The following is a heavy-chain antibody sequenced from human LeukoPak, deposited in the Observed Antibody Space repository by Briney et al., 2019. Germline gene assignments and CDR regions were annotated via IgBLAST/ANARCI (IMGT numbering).Heavy chain of an antibody. CDR2: IYHSGST. J-gene: IGHJ5*02. V-gene: IGHV4-38-2*02. CDR1: GYSISSGYY. Sequence: SETLSLTCTVSGYSISSGYYWGWIRQPPGKGLEWIGSIYHSGSTYYNPSLKSRVTISVDTSKNHFSLNLSSVTAADTAVYYCASTNCSRSSCFGANWFAPWGQGTLVTVSS. CDR3: ASTNCSRSSCFGANWFAP. D-gene: IGHD2-2*01.